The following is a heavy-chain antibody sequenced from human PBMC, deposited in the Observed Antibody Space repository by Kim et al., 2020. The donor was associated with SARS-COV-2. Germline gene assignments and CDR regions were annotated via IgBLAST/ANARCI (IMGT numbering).Heavy chain of an antibody. V-gene: IGHV4-39*07. CDR3: ARVGRGVPTT. D-gene: IGHD5-12*01. CDR1: GASISYSTYF. CDR2: IYYSGTA. J-gene: IGHJ5*02. Sequence: SETLSLTCTVSGASISYSTYFWGWIRQVPGKGLEWIGSIYYSGTAYYNPSLKSRVILSVDTSNNQFSLKVRSVTAAYTAFYYCARVGRGVPTTWGQGTLVTVSS.